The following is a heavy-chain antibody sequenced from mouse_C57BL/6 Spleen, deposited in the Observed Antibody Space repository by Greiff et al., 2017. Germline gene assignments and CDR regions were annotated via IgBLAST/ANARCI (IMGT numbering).Heavy chain of an antibody. CDR2: IYPRSGNT. CDR1: GYTFTSYG. Sequence: QVQLKESGAELARPGASVKLSCKASGYTFTSYGISWVKQRTGQGLEWIGEIYPRSGNTYYNEKFKGKATLTADKSSSTAYMELRSLTSEDSAVYFCARNYGSSFIDYAMDYWGQGTSVTVSS. J-gene: IGHJ4*01. V-gene: IGHV1-81*01. D-gene: IGHD1-1*01. CDR3: ARNYGSSFIDYAMDY.